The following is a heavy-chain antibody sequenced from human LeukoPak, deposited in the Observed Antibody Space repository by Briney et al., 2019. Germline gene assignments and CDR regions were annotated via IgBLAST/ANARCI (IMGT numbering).Heavy chain of an antibody. J-gene: IGHJ4*02. Sequence: SVKVSCKASGGTFSIYAISWVRQAPGQGLEWMGRIIPIFGTANYAQKFQGRVTITTDESTSTAYMELSSLRSEDTAVYYCARVADRWEPFDYWGQGTLVTVSS. CDR3: ARVADRWEPFDY. V-gene: IGHV1-69*05. CDR2: IIPIFGTA. CDR1: GGTFSIYA. D-gene: IGHD4-23*01.